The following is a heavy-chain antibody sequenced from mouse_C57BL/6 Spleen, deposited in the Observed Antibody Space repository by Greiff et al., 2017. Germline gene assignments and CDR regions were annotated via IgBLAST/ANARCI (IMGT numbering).Heavy chain of an antibody. CDR1: GYTFTSYW. CDR3: EPGESKSPFAY. Sequence: VQLQQPGAELVKPGASVKLSCKASGYTFTSYWMHWVKQRPGRGLEWIGRIEPNSGGTKYNEKFKSKATLTVDKPSSTAYMQLSSLTSEDAAVYYCEPGESKSPFAYWGQGTLVTVSA. J-gene: IGHJ3*01. V-gene: IGHV1-72*01. CDR2: IEPNSGGT.